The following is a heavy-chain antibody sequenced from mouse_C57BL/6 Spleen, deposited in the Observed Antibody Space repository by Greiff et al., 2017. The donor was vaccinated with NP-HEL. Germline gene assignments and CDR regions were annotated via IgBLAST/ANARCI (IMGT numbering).Heavy chain of an antibody. V-gene: IGHV5-4*01. CDR1: GFTFSSYA. CDR2: ISDGGSYT. CDR3: ARDRGLRRDWYFDV. Sequence: EVMLVESGGGLVKPGGSLKLSCAASGFTFSSYAMSWVRQTPEKRLEWVATISDGGSYTYYPDNVKGRFTISRDNAKNNLYLQMSHLKSEDTAMYYCARDRGLRRDWYFDVWGTGTTVTVSS. D-gene: IGHD2-4*01. J-gene: IGHJ1*03.